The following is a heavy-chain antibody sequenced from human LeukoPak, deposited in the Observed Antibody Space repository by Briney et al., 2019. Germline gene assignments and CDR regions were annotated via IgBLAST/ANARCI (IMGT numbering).Heavy chain of an antibody. Sequence: PSETLSLTCTVSGGSISSYYWSWIRQPPGKGLEWIGWIYYSGNTNYNPSLKSRVTISVDTSKNQFSLKLSSVTAADTAVYYCARGRVGYCSSTSCYKRSWFDPWGQGTLVTVSS. CDR2: IYYSGNT. CDR3: ARGRVGYCSSTSCYKRSWFDP. V-gene: IGHV4-59*12. J-gene: IGHJ5*02. D-gene: IGHD2-2*02. CDR1: GGSISSYY.